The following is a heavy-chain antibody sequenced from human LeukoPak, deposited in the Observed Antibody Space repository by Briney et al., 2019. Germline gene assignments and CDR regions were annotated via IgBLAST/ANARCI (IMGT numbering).Heavy chain of an antibody. CDR2: MNPNSGNT. Sequence: ASVKVSCKASGYTFTSYDINWVRQATGQGLEWMGWMNPNSGNTGYAQKFQGRVTMTRNTSISTAYMELSSLRSEDTAVYYCARYLPISGRYSSGWYETDYWGQGTLVTVSS. J-gene: IGHJ4*02. CDR1: GYTFTSYD. D-gene: IGHD6-19*01. V-gene: IGHV1-8*01. CDR3: ARYLPISGRYSSGWYETDY.